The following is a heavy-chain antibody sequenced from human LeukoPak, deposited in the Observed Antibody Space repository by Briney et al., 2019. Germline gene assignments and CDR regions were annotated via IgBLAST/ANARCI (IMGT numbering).Heavy chain of an antibody. Sequence: PGGSLRLSYAASGFTFSRYALHWVRQAPGKGLEWVAVISSDGSNKYYAGSVEGRFTISRDNYNNTLLLQMNSLRAEDTAVYYCARTDTSGWSRPLDCWGQGTLVTVSS. V-gene: IGHV3-30-3*01. CDR1: GFTFSRYA. CDR3: ARTDTSGWSRPLDC. CDR2: ISSDGSNK. J-gene: IGHJ4*02. D-gene: IGHD6-19*01.